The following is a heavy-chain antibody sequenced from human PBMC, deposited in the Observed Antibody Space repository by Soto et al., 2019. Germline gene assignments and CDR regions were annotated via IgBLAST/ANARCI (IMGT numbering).Heavy chain of an antibody. D-gene: IGHD6-6*01. CDR3: ASYGLYSSSSDY. J-gene: IGHJ4*02. Sequence: PSETLSLTCTVSGGSICSSSYYWGWIRQPPGKGLGGIGSIYYSGSTYYNPSLKSRVTISVDTAKDQFSLKLSSVTAADTAVYYCASYGLYSSSSDYWGQGTLVTVSS. V-gene: IGHV4-39*01. CDR1: GGSICSSSYY. CDR2: IYYSGST.